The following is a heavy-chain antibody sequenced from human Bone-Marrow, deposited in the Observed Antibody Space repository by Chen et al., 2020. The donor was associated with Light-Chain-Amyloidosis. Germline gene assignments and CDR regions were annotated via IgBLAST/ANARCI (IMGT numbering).Heavy chain of an antibody. V-gene: IGHV4-59*01. Sequence: QVHLQESGPGLVKPSETLSLTCTVSGDSISSYYWSWIRQPPGRGLEWIGYISYSEITNYNPSLKNRVTISVDTSKNHFSLKLNSMTAADTAMYCCARGATVVTPKYPFDIWGQGTMVTVSS. CDR2: ISYSEIT. CDR1: GDSISSYY. CDR3: ARGATVVTPKYPFDI. J-gene: IGHJ3*02. D-gene: IGHD4-17*01.